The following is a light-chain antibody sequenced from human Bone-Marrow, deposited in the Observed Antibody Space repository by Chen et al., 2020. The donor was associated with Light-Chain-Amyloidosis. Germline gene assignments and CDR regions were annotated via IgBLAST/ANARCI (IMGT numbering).Light chain of an antibody. V-gene: IGLV2-23*02. J-gene: IGLJ2*01. CDR3: CSYAGSSTFVV. Sequence: QSALTQPASASGSPRQSITISCTGTSSDVGSYNLVSWYQQHPGKAPKLMIYEVSKRPSGVSNRFSGSKSGNTASLTISELQAEDEAEYYCCSYAGSSTFVVFGGGTKLTVL. CDR2: EVS. CDR1: SSDVGSYNL.